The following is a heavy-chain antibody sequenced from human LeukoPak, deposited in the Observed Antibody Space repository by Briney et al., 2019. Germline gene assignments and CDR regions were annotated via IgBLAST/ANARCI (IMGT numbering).Heavy chain of an antibody. CDR2: ISGDGGST. V-gene: IGHV3-43*02. CDR3: AKTLESGSYSYGMDV. D-gene: IGHD1-26*01. J-gene: IGHJ6*02. CDR1: GFTFDDYA. Sequence: GGSLRLSCAASGFTFDDYAMHWVRQAPGKGLEWVSLISGDGGSTYYADSVKGRFTISRDNSKNSLYLQMNSLRTEDTAVYYCAKTLESGSYSYGMDVWGQGTTVTVSS.